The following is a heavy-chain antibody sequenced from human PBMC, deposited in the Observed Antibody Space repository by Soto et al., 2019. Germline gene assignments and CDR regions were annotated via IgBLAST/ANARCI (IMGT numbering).Heavy chain of an antibody. CDR3: AKDVTMIVVVPYTFDY. CDR2: ISGSGGST. D-gene: IGHD3-22*01. Sequence: GGSLRLSCAASGFTFSSYAMSWVRQAPGKGLEWVSAISGSGGSTYYADSVKGRFTISRDNSKNTLYLQMNSLRAEDTAVYYCAKDVTMIVVVPYTFDYWGQGTLVTVSS. J-gene: IGHJ4*02. V-gene: IGHV3-23*01. CDR1: GFTFSSYA.